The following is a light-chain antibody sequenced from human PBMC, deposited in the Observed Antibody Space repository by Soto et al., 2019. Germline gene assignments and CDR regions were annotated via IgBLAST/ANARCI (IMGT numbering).Light chain of an antibody. CDR2: EVR. Sequence: QSVLTQPASVSGSPGQSVTISCTGTDNDVGSYDHVSWYQQHPGEVPKLIIYEVRNRPSGVSHRFSGSKSGNTVSLTIAGLQAEDEADYYCSAYKRNRSLVFGGGTKLTVL. V-gene: IGLV2-14*01. CDR1: DNDVGSYDH. CDR3: SAYKRNRSLV. J-gene: IGLJ3*02.